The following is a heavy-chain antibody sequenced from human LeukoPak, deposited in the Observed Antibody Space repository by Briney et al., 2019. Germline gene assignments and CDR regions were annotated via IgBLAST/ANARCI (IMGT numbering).Heavy chain of an antibody. CDR3: AKRGGYCSSGTCYGGFDY. J-gene: IGHJ4*02. CDR2: IGSTASRT. CDR1: GFTFSSFA. Sequence: PGASLRLSCAASGFTFSSFAMSWVRQAPGKGLEWVSAIGSTASRTYYADSVKGRFTISGDNSKNTLYLQMNSLRAEDTAVYSCAKRGGYCSSGTCYGGFDYWGQGTLVTVSS. V-gene: IGHV3-23*01. D-gene: IGHD2-15*01.